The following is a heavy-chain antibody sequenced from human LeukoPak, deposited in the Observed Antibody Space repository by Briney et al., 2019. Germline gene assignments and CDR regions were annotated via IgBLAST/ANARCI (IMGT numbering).Heavy chain of an antibody. CDR2: TSYDGSKK. CDR1: GFTFSSHG. CDR3: AKVHSSGWYYFDY. J-gene: IGHJ4*02. D-gene: IGHD6-19*01. Sequence: GGSLRLSCAASGFTFSSHGIHWVRQAAGKGLEWVAVTSYDGSKKYYADSVKGRFTISRDNSKNTLYLQMNSLRTEDTAVYYCAKVHSSGWYYFDYWGQGTLVTVSS. V-gene: IGHV3-30*18.